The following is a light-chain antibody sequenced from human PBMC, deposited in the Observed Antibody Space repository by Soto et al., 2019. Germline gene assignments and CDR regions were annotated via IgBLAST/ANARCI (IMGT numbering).Light chain of an antibody. Sequence: TVLTQSPGTLSLSPGERATLSCRASQSVSSSYLAWYQQKPGQAPRLLIYGASSRATGIPDRFSGSGSGTDFTLTISRLEPEDFAVYYCQQYGSSFFTFGGGTKVEIK. V-gene: IGKV3-20*01. CDR3: QQYGSSFFT. CDR2: GAS. J-gene: IGKJ4*01. CDR1: QSVSSSY.